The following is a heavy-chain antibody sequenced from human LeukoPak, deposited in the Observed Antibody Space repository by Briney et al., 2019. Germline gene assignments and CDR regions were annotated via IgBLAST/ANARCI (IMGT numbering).Heavy chain of an antibody. CDR1: GYTFTSYG. J-gene: IGHJ4*02. Sequence: ASVKVSCKASGYTFTSYGISWVRQAPGQGLEWMGWMNPNTANTGYAQKFQGRVTITRNTFISTSYMELNSLRSEDTAVYYCARGEYSGSYYYFAYWGQGTLVTVSS. D-gene: IGHD1-26*01. V-gene: IGHV1-8*03. CDR2: MNPNTANT. CDR3: ARGEYSGSYYYFAY.